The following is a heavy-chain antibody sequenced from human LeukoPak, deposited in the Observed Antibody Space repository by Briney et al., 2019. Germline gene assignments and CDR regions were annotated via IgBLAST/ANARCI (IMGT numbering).Heavy chain of an antibody. D-gene: IGHD2-21*02. CDR1: GGSIRSSSYY. CDR3: ASKVGDVTAYDH. V-gene: IGHV4-39*01. J-gene: IGHJ4*02. Sequence: SETLSLTCTVSGGSIRSSSYYWGWIRPPQGKGVEWIGSFYYSWNNYYNPSLKSRVTISIDTSKNQFSLKLSSVTAADTSVYYCASKVGDVTAYDHWGQGTLVTVSS. CDR2: FYYSWNN.